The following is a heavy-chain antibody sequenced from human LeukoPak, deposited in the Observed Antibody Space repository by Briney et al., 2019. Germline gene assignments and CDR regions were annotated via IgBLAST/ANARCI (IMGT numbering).Heavy chain of an antibody. D-gene: IGHD6-19*01. CDR3: AKRSGYTTGWFFDF. CDR1: GFSFSSYA. CDR2: ISGSGDNT. V-gene: IGHV3-23*01. Sequence: PGGSLKLSCAASGFSFSSYAMSWVRQAPGKGLEWVSSISGSGDNTYYAESVKGRFTISRDNSKNTLFLQMYSLRAEDTAVFYCAKRSGYTTGWFFDFWGQGTLVTVSS. J-gene: IGHJ4*02.